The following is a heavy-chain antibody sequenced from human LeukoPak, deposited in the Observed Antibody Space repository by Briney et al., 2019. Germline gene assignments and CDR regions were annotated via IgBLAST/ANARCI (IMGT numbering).Heavy chain of an antibody. V-gene: IGHV4-39*07. CDR1: GDSVSSSSYY. CDR2: IYYSGST. CDR3: ARCRFGAATLTVDDY. D-gene: IGHD3-16*01. Sequence: SETLSLTCTVSGDSVSSSSYYWGWIRQPPGKGLEWIGGIYYSGSTYYNPSLKSRVTISVDRSKNQFSLKLSSVTAADTAVYYCARCRFGAATLTVDDYWGQGTLVTVSS. J-gene: IGHJ4*02.